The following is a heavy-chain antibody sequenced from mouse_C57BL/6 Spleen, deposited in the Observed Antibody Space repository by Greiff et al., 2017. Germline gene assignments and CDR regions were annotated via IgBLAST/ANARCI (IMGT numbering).Heavy chain of an antibody. D-gene: IGHD1-1*01. CDR3: ALLRYSAWYAY. CDR2: INPNYGTT. J-gene: IGHJ3*01. CDR1: GYSFTDYN. V-gene: IGHV1-39*01. Sequence: EVQLQQSGPELVKPGASVKISCKASGYSFTDYNMNWVKQSKGKSLEWIGVINPNYGTTSYKQKLMSKATLTVDQSASTAYMQLNSLTSEDSAGYYCALLRYSAWYAYWGQGTLVTVSA.